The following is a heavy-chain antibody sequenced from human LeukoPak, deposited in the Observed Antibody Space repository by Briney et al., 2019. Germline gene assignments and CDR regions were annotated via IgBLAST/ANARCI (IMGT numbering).Heavy chain of an antibody. D-gene: IGHD5-12*01. Sequence: GGSLRLSCAASGFTFSSYSMNWVRQAPGKGLEWVSYISSSSSTIYYADSVKGRFTISRDNAKNSLYLQMNSLRAEDTAVYYCAKGPYSGYDYDWFDPWGQGTLVTVSS. V-gene: IGHV3-48*04. CDR3: AKGPYSGYDYDWFDP. CDR2: ISSSSSTI. J-gene: IGHJ5*02. CDR1: GFTFSSYS.